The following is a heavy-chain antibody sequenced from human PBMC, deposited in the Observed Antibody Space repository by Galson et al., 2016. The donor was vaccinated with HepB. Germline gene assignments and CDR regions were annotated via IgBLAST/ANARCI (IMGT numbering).Heavy chain of an antibody. V-gene: IGHV3-48*02. J-gene: IGHJ3*02. Sequence: SLRLSCAASGFTFSRYSMNWVRQAPGKGLEWVSHIRRRSSPIYYADTVRGRFTISRDNTKNSLYLQMNSLRDEDTAVYYCARDGSSQFSSNWYVAFDIWGQGTVVTVSS. CDR3: ARDGSSQFSSNWYVAFDI. D-gene: IGHD6-13*01. CDR2: IRRRSSPI. CDR1: GFTFSRYS.